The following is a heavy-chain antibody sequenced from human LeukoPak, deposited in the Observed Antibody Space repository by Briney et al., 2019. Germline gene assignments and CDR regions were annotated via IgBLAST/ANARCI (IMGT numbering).Heavy chain of an antibody. Sequence: SETLSLTCNVSGGSINSDYWSWIRQPPGKGLEWIGNIYYSGSTNYNPSLKSRVTISVDTSKNRFSLKLSSVTAADTAVYYCARESAALKGYDYWGQGTLVTVSS. CDR1: GGSINSDY. D-gene: IGHD2-15*01. J-gene: IGHJ4*02. V-gene: IGHV4-59*01. CDR2: IYYSGST. CDR3: ARESAALKGYDY.